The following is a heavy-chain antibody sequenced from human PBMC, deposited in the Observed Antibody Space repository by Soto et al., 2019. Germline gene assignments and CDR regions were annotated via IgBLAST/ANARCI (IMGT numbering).Heavy chain of an antibody. Sequence: QVQLQESGPGLVKPSETLSLTCTVSGGSISSYYWSWIRQPPGKGLEWSGYIYYSGGTNYNPSLKSRVTISVDTSKNQFSLKLSSVTAADTAVYYCARGHSGSYRTGEGYYYGMDVWGQGTTVTVSS. CDR3: ARGHSGSYRTGEGYYYGMDV. CDR1: GGSISSYY. V-gene: IGHV4-59*01. CDR2: IYYSGGT. J-gene: IGHJ6*02. D-gene: IGHD1-26*01.